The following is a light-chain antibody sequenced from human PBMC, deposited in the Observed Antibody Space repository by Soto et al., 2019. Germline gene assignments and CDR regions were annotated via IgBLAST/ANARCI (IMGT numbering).Light chain of an antibody. J-gene: IGLJ2*01. CDR2: EVS. CDR1: SSNIGTYMY. CDR3: SSYTPNRTVV. V-gene: IGLV2-14*01. Sequence: QSFLTQPASVPGSPGQSITISCTGTSSNIGTYMYVSWYQHHPGKAPKLIIFEVSNRPSGISDRFSGFKSANTAYLTISGVQPEDEADYHCSSYTPNRTVVFGGGTKVTVL.